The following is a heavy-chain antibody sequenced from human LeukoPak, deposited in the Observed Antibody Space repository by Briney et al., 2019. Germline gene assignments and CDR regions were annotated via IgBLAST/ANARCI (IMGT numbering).Heavy chain of an antibody. J-gene: IGHJ3*02. Sequence: GGSLRLSCAASGFTFSDYYMSWIRQAPGKGLEWVSYISSGGSAIYYADSVKGRFTISRDNAKNSLYLQMNSLRTEDTAVYYCARDRGSSGWKDAFDIWGQGTMVTVSS. CDR1: GFTFSDYY. V-gene: IGHV3-11*04. CDR3: ARDRGSSGWKDAFDI. CDR2: ISSGGSAI. D-gene: IGHD6-19*01.